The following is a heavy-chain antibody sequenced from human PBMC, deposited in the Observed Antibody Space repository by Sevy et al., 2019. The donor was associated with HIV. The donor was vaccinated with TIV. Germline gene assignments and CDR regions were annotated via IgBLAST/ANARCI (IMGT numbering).Heavy chain of an antibody. D-gene: IGHD3-3*01. CDR2: INSHGTIT. V-gene: IGHV3-74*01. CDR3: ARGQVLRFLEWPTYGMDV. Sequence: GGSLRLSCAVSGFTFSSFAMHWVRQAPGKGLEWVSHINSHGTITNYADSVKGRFTISRDNAKNTVYLQINSLRAEDTAVYYCARGQVLRFLEWPTYGMDVWGQGTTVTVSS. CDR1: GFTFSSFA. J-gene: IGHJ6*02.